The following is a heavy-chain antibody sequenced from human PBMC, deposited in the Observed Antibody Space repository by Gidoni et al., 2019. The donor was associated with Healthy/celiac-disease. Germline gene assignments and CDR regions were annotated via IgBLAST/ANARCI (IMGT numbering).Heavy chain of an antibody. CDR2: ISGSGGSN. CDR3: AKDYYDSSGYSEKDAFDI. CDR1: GFPLSSYA. D-gene: IGHD3-22*01. Sequence: EVQLLESGGGLVQPGGSLRLSCAASGFPLSSYAMSWVRQAPGKGLEWVSAISGSGGSNYYADSVKGRFTISRDNSKNTLYLQMNSLRAEDTAVYYCAKDYYDSSGYSEKDAFDIWGQGTMVTVSS. J-gene: IGHJ3*02. V-gene: IGHV3-23*01.